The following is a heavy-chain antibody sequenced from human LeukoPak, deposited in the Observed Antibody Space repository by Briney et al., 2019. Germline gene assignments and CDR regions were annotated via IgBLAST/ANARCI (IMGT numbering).Heavy chain of an antibody. D-gene: IGHD6-13*01. CDR1: GFTVSSNC. CDR2: IYSGGST. V-gene: IGHV3-53*01. J-gene: IGHJ5*02. Sequence: GGSQRLPCAASGFTVSSNCMYWVRQAPGKGLEWVSVIYSGGSTYYADSVKGRFTISRDNSKNTLYLQMNNLRAEDTAVYYCARGLYIATAGENWLDTWGEGTLVTVSS. CDR3: ARGLYIATAGENWLDT.